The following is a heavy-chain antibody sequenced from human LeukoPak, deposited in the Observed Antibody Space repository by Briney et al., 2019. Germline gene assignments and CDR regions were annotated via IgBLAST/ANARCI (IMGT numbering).Heavy chain of an antibody. D-gene: IGHD3-16*01. CDR2: VLYSGST. CDR1: GGSISSGHYY. CDR3: ARHTIDTTLGGVPDYFDA. Sequence: PSETLSLTCTVSGGSISSGHYYWAWIRQPPGRGLECIASVLYSGSTYYDPSFNGRVTLSVDTSKNQFSLRFSSVTAADTAIYYCARHTIDTTLGGVPDYFDAWGQGTPVTVSS. J-gene: IGHJ5*02. V-gene: IGHV4-39*01.